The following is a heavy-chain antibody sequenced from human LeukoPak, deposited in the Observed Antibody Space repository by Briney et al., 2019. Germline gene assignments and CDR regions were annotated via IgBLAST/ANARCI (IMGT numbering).Heavy chain of an antibody. Sequence: GESLQISCKGSGYSFTSYWIGWVRQMPGKGPEWMGTIYPGDSDTRYSPSFQGQVTISADKSISTAYLQWSSLKASDTAMYYCARTTVTTNWFDPWGQGTLVTVSS. CDR3: ARTTVTTNWFDP. D-gene: IGHD4-17*01. V-gene: IGHV5-51*01. J-gene: IGHJ5*02. CDR1: GYSFTSYW. CDR2: IYPGDSDT.